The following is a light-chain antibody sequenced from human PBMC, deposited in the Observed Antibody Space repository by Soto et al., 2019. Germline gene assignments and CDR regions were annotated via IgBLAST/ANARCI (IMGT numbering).Light chain of an antibody. V-gene: IGLV2-14*01. Sequence: QSVLTQPASVSGSPGQSITISCTGSGSDIGAYNYVSWYQQHPGKAPKLLIHGVTRRPSGVSSRFSASKSAYTASLTISGLQAGDEANYYCSSFTTSYFYVFGPGTKLTVL. J-gene: IGLJ1*01. CDR2: GVT. CDR3: SSFTTSYFYV. CDR1: GSDIGAYNY.